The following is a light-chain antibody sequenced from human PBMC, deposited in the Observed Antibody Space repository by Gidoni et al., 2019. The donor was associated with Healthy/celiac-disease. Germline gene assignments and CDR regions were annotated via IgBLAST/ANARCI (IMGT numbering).Light chain of an antibody. V-gene: IGKV3-20*01. CDR3: QQYGSSPRT. CDR1: QSVSSSY. Sequence: EIVLTQSPGTLSLSPGERATLSCRVSQSVSSSYLAWYQQKPGQAPRLLIYGASSRATGIPDRVSGSGSGTDFTLTISRLEPEDFAVYYCQQYGSSPRTFGQGTKVEIK. CDR2: GAS. J-gene: IGKJ1*01.